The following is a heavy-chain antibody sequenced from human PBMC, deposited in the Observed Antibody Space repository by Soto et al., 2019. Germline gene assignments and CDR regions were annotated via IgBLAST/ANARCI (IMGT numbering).Heavy chain of an antibody. CDR2: IKFDGSSA. J-gene: IGHJ3*02. Sequence: EVQLVESGGGLVQPGGSLRLSCAASGFTFSDYWIHWVRQAPGKGLVWVSRIKFDGSSANYADSVKGRFTISRDNARDTVYLQMTTLRAEDTAVYYCARGVRGHYVLDMWGQGTIVTLSS. D-gene: IGHD3-10*01. CDR1: GFTFSDYW. V-gene: IGHV3-74*01. CDR3: ARGVRGHYVLDM.